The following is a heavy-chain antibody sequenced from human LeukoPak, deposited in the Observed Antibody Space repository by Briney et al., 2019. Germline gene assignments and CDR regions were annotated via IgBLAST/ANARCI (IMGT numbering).Heavy chain of an antibody. J-gene: IGHJ4*02. CDR2: ISPNSGGT. Sequence: ASVKVSCKASGYTFTGYYMYWVRQAPGQGPEWMGWISPNSGGTHYAQKFQGRVTMTRDTPISTAYMELSRLRSDDTAVYYCARVRSEYTDYEALDYWGQGTLVTVSS. CDR1: GYTFTGYY. CDR3: ARVRSEYTDYEALDY. D-gene: IGHD5-12*01. V-gene: IGHV1-2*02.